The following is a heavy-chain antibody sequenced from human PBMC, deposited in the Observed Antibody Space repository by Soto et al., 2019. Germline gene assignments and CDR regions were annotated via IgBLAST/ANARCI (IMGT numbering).Heavy chain of an antibody. CDR2: ISYDGSNK. CDR1: GCTFSSYG. V-gene: IGHV3-30*18. D-gene: IGHD3-22*01. J-gene: IGHJ4*02. CDR3: AKEGTRGMYYYDSSGYYDY. Sequence: GWLGRSCAASGCTFSSYGMRWVRQAPGKGLEWVAVISYDGSNKYYADSVKGRFTISRDNSKNTLYLQMNSLRAEDTAVYYCAKEGTRGMYYYDSSGYYDYWGQGTLVTVSS.